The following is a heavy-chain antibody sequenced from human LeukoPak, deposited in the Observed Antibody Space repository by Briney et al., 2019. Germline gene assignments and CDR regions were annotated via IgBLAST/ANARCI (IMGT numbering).Heavy chain of an antibody. J-gene: IGHJ4*02. CDR3: TLPWGSGSYYDY. Sequence: GGSLRLSCAASGFTFNIYWMHWVRQAPGKGLEWVGHIKSKTDGGTTDYAAPVKGRFTISRDDSKNTLFLQMNSLKTEDTAVYYCTLPWGSGSYYDYWGQGTLVTVSS. V-gene: IGHV3-15*01. D-gene: IGHD3-10*01. CDR2: IKSKTDGGTT. CDR1: GFTFNIYW.